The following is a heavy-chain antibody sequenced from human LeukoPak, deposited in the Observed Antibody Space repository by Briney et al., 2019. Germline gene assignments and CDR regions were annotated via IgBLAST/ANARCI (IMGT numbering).Heavy chain of an antibody. CDR3: ARDYGGSSPFDY. CDR2: INWNGGST. D-gene: IGHD4-23*01. J-gene: IGHJ4*02. Sequence: GGSLRLSCAASGFTFDDYGMSWVRQAPGNGLEWVSGINWNGGSTGYADSVKGRFTISRDNAKNSLYLQMNSLRAEDTAVYYCARDYGGSSPFDYWGQGTLVTVSS. V-gene: IGHV3-20*04. CDR1: GFTFDDYG.